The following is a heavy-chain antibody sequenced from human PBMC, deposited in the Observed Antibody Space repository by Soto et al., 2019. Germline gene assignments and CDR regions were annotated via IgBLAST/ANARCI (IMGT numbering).Heavy chain of an antibody. J-gene: IGHJ4*02. CDR3: AKDYGSGSCFDY. Sequence: GSLRLSCAVSGFTFSSYAMSWVRQAPGKGLEWVSGISGSGGEIYYADSVKGRFTISRDNSRNTLYLQMNSLTTEDTAIYYCAKDYGSGSCFDYWGQGTLVTVSS. D-gene: IGHD3-10*01. V-gene: IGHV3-23*01. CDR2: ISGSGGEI. CDR1: GFTFSSYA.